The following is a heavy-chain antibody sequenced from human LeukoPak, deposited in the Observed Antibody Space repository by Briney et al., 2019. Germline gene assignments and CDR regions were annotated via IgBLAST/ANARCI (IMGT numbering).Heavy chain of an antibody. D-gene: IGHD3-22*01. CDR2: IFYSGSI. V-gene: IGHV4-59*01. J-gene: IGHJ4*02. CDR3: ARALLDHYDSSGPHFFDY. Sequence: SETLSLTCTVSGGSISNYYWSWIRQPPGKGLEWIGSIFYSGSINYNPSLKSRVTTSVDASKNQFSLKLTSVTAADTAVYYCARALLDHYDSSGPHFFDYRGQGTLVTVSS. CDR1: GGSISNYY.